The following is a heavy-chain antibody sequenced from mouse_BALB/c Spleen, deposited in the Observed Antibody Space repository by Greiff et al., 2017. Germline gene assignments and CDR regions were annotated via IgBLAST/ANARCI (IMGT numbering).Heavy chain of an antibody. Sequence: EVQRVESGGGLVQPGGSLRLSCATSGFTFTDYYMSWVRQPPGKALEWLGFIRNKANGYTTEYSASVKGRFTISRDNSQSILYLQMNTLRAEDSATYYCARDLGGDFHVWGAGTTVTVSS. V-gene: IGHV7-3*02. J-gene: IGHJ1*01. CDR3: ARDLGGDFHV. CDR2: IRNKANGYTT. D-gene: IGHD3-1*01. CDR1: GFTFTDYY.